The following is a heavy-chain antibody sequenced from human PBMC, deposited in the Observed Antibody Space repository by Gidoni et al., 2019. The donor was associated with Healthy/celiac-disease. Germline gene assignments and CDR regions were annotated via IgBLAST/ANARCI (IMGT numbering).Heavy chain of an antibody. CDR3: ARGDVRFDAFDI. CDR1: GFTFSSYG. CDR2: IWYDGSNK. Sequence: QVQLVESGGGVVQPGRSLRLSCAASGFTFSSYGMHWVRQGPGKGLEWVAVIWYDGSNKYYADSVKGRFTISRDNSKNTLYLQMNSLRAEDTAVYYCARGDVRFDAFDIWGQGTMVTVSS. V-gene: IGHV3-33*01. D-gene: IGHD3-16*01. J-gene: IGHJ3*02.